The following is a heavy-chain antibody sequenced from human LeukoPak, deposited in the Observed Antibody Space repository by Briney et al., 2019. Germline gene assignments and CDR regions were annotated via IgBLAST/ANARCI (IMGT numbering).Heavy chain of an antibody. Sequence: GGSLRLSCAASGFAFSSLDMGWVRQAPRKGLEWVSAISAGGDRTYYADSVRGRFTLSRDKSKNTLYLQMNSLRAEDTAVYYCAKVDAAYYDSSGYIFDYWGQGTLVTVSS. CDR1: GFAFSSLD. D-gene: IGHD3-22*01. CDR2: ISAGGDRT. CDR3: AKVDAAYYDSSGYIFDY. J-gene: IGHJ4*02. V-gene: IGHV3-23*01.